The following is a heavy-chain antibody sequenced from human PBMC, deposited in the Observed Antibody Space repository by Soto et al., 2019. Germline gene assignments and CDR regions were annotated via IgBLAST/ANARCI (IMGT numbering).Heavy chain of an antibody. V-gene: IGHV1-69*01. CDR2: IIPLFGTP. Sequence: QVQLVQSGAEVKKPGSSVKVSCKASGGIFSTYAISWLRQAPGQGLEWMGGIIPLFGTPNYAQRFQGRVTITADESTSTAYRELSRLRSEDTAVYYCARDRDAYGSENYYNRIDFWGQGTLVTVSS. CDR1: GGIFSTYA. D-gene: IGHD3-10*01. CDR3: ARDRDAYGSENYYNRIDF. J-gene: IGHJ4*02.